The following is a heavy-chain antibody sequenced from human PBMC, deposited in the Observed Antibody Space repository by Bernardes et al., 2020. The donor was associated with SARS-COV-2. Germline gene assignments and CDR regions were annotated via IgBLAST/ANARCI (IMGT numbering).Heavy chain of an antibody. D-gene: IGHD3-16*02. J-gene: IGHJ4*02. CDR2: INHIGST. Sequence: SETLSLTCAVYGGSFSGSFSGYYWHWLRQPPGKGLDWIGEINHIGSTNYNPSLKSRVTISVDTSKNQFSLMLSFVTAADTAVYYCARAPSVKSPIDFWGQGTLVTVSS. CDR3: ARAPSVKSPIDF. CDR1: GGSFSGSFSGYY. V-gene: IGHV4-34*01.